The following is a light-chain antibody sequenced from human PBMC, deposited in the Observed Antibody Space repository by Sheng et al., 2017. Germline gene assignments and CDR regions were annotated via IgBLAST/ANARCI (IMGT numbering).Light chain of an antibody. CDR3: CSYAGSSTYWV. CDR2: EGS. J-gene: IGLJ3*02. V-gene: IGLV2-23*01. CDR1: SSDIGSYNL. Sequence: QSALTQPASVSGSPGQSITISCTGTSSDIGSYNLVSWYQQYPGKAPKLMIYEGSMRPSGVSNRFSGSKSGNTASLTISGLQAEDEADYYCCSYAGSSTYWVFGGGTKVTVL.